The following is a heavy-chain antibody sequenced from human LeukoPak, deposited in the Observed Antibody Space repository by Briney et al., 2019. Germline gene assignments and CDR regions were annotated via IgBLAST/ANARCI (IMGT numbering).Heavy chain of an antibody. J-gene: IGHJ4*02. D-gene: IGHD4-17*01. V-gene: IGHV1-2*02. CDR1: GYTFTDYY. Sequence: GASVKVSCKASGYTFTDYYMHWVQQAPGKGLEWMGWINPNSGGTNYAQKFQGRVTMTRDTSISTAYMELSRLRSDDTAVYYCARDPPRYGDSEAGIDYGGQGTLVTVSS. CDR3: ARDPPRYGDSEAGIDY. CDR2: INPNSGGT.